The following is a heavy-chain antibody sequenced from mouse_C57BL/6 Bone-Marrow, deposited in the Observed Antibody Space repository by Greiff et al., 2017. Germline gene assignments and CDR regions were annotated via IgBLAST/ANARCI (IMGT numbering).Heavy chain of an antibody. J-gene: IGHJ1*03. CDR1: GFTFSDYY. V-gene: IGHV5-12*01. CDR3: ARNHYGSSYVGLWYFDV. CDR2: ISNGGGST. Sequence: EVKLVESGGGLVQPGGSLKLSCAASGFTFSDYYMYWVRQTPEKRLEWVAYISNGGGSTYYPDTVKGRFTISRDNAKNTLYLQMSRLKSEDTAMYYCARNHYGSSYVGLWYFDVWGTGTTVTVSS. D-gene: IGHD1-1*01.